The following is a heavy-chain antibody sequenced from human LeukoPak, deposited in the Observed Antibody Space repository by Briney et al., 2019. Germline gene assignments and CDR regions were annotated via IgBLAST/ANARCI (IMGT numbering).Heavy chain of an antibody. CDR3: ARGAEFLYAQPDYYNGVDV. J-gene: IGHJ6*02. Sequence: GGSLRLSCAASGFTFNSYGMHWVRQAPGKGLEWVAVIWSDENNKHYADSVKGRFTISRDNSKNTVYLQMNSLRVEDTALYYCARGAEFLYAQPDYYNGVDVWGQGTTVTVSS. D-gene: IGHD3-3*01. CDR1: GFTFNSYG. CDR2: IWSDENNK. V-gene: IGHV3-33*01.